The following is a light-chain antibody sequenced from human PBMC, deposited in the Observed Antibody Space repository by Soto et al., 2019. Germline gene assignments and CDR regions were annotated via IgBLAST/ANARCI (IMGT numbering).Light chain of an antibody. J-gene: IGKJ1*01. CDR3: LQDYNYPKT. Sequence: AIQMIQSPSSLSASVGDRVTITCRASQGIRNDLGSYQQKPGKAPKLLIYAASSLQSGDPSRFSGSGSGTDFTLTISSLQPEDFATYYCLQDYNYPKTCGQGTKVEIK. CDR1: QGIRND. V-gene: IGKV1-6*01. CDR2: AAS.